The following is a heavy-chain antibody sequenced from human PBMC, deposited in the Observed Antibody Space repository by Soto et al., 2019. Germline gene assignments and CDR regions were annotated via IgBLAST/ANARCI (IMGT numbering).Heavy chain of an antibody. CDR3: ARGRPDDYGDPDYFDY. Sequence: QVQLQESGPGLVKPSHTLSLTCNVSGVSISSGGYYWSWIRQHPAKGLEWIGHIYYSGSTYYNPSLKSRVTISLDTSKNQFSLKLSSVTAADTAVYYCARGRPDDYGDPDYFDYWGQGALVTVSS. J-gene: IGHJ4*02. CDR2: IYYSGST. V-gene: IGHV4-31*03. CDR1: GVSISSGGYY. D-gene: IGHD4-17*01.